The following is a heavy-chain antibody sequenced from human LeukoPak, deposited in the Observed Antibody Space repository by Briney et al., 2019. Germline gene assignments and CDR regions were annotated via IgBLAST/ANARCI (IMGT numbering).Heavy chain of an antibody. V-gene: IGHV1-69*13. CDR2: IIPIFGTA. CDR3: ARYQLLSNWFDP. Sequence: SVKVSCKASGGTFSSYAISWVRQAPGRGLEWMGGIIPIFGTANYAQKFQGRVTITADESTSTAYMELSSLRSEDTAVYYCARYQLLSNWFDPWGQGTLVTVSS. D-gene: IGHD2-2*01. CDR1: GGTFSSYA. J-gene: IGHJ5*02.